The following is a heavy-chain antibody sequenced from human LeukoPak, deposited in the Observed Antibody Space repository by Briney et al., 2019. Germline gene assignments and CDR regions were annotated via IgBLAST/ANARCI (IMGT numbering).Heavy chain of an antibody. V-gene: IGHV3-48*03. Sequence: GGSLRLSCAASGFTFSSYEMNWVRQAPGKGLEWVSSISSSGSTIYYADSVKGRLTISRDNAKNSLYLQINSLRAEDTAVYYCARESRRGLSITYYYGMDVWGKGTTVTVSS. CDR2: ISSSGSTI. J-gene: IGHJ6*04. CDR3: ARESRRGLSITYYYGMDV. CDR1: GFTFSSYE. D-gene: IGHD2-21*01.